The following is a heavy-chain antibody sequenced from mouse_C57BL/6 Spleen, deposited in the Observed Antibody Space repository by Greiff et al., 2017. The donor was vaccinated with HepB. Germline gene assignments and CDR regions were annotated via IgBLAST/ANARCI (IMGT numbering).Heavy chain of an antibody. V-gene: IGHV2-6-1*01. CDR1: GFSLTSYG. CDR3: ARHGKLDPGFAY. Sequence: QVQLKQSGPGLVAPSQRLSITCTVSGFSLTSYGVHWVRQPPGKGLEWLVVIWSDGSTTYNSALKSRLSISKDNSKSQVFLKMNSLQTDDTAMYYCARHGKLDPGFAYWGQGTLVTVSA. CDR2: IWSDGST. J-gene: IGHJ3*01. D-gene: IGHD4-1*01.